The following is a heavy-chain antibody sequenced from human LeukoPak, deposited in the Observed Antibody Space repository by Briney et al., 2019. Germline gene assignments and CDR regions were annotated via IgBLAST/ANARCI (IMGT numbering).Heavy chain of an antibody. J-gene: IGHJ4*02. CDR2: ISAYNGNT. D-gene: IGHD6-13*01. CDR1: GYTFTNYG. CDR3: ARDPPFGYSSSWYYFDY. V-gene: IGHV1-18*01. Sequence: ASVKVSCKASGYTFTNYGISWVRQAPGQGLEWMGWISAYNGNTNYAQKLQGRVTMATDTSTSTAYMELRSLRSDDTAVYYCARDPPFGYSSSWYYFDYWGQGTLVTVSS.